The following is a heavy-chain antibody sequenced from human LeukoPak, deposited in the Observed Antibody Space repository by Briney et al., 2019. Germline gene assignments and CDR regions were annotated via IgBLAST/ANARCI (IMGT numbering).Heavy chain of an antibody. CDR3: ARVDAREPITIFVPTRGNWFDP. V-gene: IGHV1-18*01. D-gene: IGHD3-3*01. J-gene: IGHJ5*02. Sequence: ASVKVSCKTSGYPFTNYVITWVRQAPGQGLEWMGWISGYNGNTHYAQKLQGRVTLTTDTYTTTAYMDLRSLRSDDTAVYYCARVDAREPITIFVPTRGNWFDPWGQGTLVTVSS. CDR2: ISGYNGNT. CDR1: GYPFTNYV.